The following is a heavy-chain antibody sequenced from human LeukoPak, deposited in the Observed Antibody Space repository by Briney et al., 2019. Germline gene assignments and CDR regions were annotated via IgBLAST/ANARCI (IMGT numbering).Heavy chain of an antibody. CDR2: ISGDGSNT. D-gene: IGHD2-15*01. CDR1: GFTFDDYA. Sequence: PGGSLRLSCAASGFTFDDYAMHWVRQAPGKGLEWVSLISGDGSNTYYADSVKGRFTISRDNSKNSLYLQMNSPRTEDTALYYCAKGLRYCSGGSCSGWGQGTLVTVSS. J-gene: IGHJ4*02. V-gene: IGHV3-43*02. CDR3: AKGLRYCSGGSCSG.